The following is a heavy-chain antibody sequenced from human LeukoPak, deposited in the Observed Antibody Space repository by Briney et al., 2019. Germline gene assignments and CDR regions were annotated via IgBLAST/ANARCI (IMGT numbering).Heavy chain of an antibody. J-gene: IGHJ4*02. D-gene: IGHD1-26*01. CDR1: GFTFSSYA. CDR2: ISGNGGAT. Sequence: GGSLRLSCAASGFTFSSYAMSWVRQAPGMGLEWVSTISGNGGATYYADYVKGRFTISRDNSKNTLYLQMNSLRAEDTAVYYCAKDPPSSGTTFDYWGQGTLVTVSS. V-gene: IGHV3-23*01. CDR3: AKDPPSSGTTFDY.